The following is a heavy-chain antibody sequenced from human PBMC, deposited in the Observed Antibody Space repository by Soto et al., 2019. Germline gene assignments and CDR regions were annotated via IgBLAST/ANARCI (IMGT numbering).Heavy chain of an antibody. V-gene: IGHV4-61*01. J-gene: IGHJ4*02. Sequence: SESPSLTCALSGDSVSNDNYYWSWIRQPPGKGLEWIGYIYYSGTTNFNPSLKSRLSVSVDMSKNQVSLKLASVTAADTPVYFCARSQRGRTAFTFDYWGQGALLTVSS. CDR3: ARSQRGRTAFTFDY. CDR2: IYYSGTT. CDR1: GDSVSNDNYY. D-gene: IGHD3-16*01.